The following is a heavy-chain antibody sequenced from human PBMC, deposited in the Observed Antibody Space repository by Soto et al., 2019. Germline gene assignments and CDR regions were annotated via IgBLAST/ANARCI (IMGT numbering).Heavy chain of an antibody. D-gene: IGHD3-16*02. V-gene: IGHV1-18*01. J-gene: IGHJ3*02. CDR1: GYTFTSYG. Sequence: ASVKVSCKASGYTFTSYGISWVRQAPGQGLEWLGWISAYNGNTNYAQKLQGRVTMTTDTSTSTAYMELRSLRSDDTAVYYCARDLPPAIYDYIWGSYRSDAFDIWGQGTMVTV. CDR3: ARDLPPAIYDYIWGSYRSDAFDI. CDR2: ISAYNGNT.